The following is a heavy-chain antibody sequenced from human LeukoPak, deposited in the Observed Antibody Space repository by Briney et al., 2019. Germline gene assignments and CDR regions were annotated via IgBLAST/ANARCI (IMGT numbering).Heavy chain of an antibody. CDR3: PRTYYDFWSLYSSYFDY. CDR1: GFTFSSYW. J-gene: IGHJ4*02. Sequence: GGSLRLSCAASGFTFSSYWMSWVRQAPGKGLEWVANIKQDGSEKYYVDSVKGRFTISRDNAKNSLYLQMNSLRAEDTAVYYCPRTYYDFWSLYSSYFDYWGQGTLVTVSS. D-gene: IGHD3-3*01. V-gene: IGHV3-7*01. CDR2: IKQDGSEK.